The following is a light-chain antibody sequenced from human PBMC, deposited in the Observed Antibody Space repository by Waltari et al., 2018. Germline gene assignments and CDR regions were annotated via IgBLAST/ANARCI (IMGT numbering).Light chain of an antibody. CDR2: AAS. Sequence: DIQMTQXXSSLSAXVGDRVTITCRASQSISSYLNWYQQKPGKAPKLLIYAASSLQSGVPSRFSGSGSGXDFTLTISXLQPEDFXXXXCQQSYSTPWTXXXGXKVEIK. CDR1: QSISSY. J-gene: IGKJ1*01. V-gene: IGKV1-39*01. CDR3: QQSYSTPWT.